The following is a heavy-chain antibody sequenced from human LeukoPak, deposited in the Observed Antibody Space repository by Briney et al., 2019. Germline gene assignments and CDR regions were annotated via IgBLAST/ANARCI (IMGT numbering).Heavy chain of an antibody. CDR2: INHSGST. Sequence: KPSETLSLTCTVSGGSISSSSYYWGWIRQHPGKGLEWIGEINHSGSTNYNPSLKSRVTISVDTSKNQFSLKLSSVTAADTAVYYCARCPPYDYGSGSYYDYWGQGTLVTVSS. J-gene: IGHJ4*02. D-gene: IGHD3-10*01. V-gene: IGHV4-39*07. CDR3: ARCPPYDYGSGSYYDY. CDR1: GGSISSSSYY.